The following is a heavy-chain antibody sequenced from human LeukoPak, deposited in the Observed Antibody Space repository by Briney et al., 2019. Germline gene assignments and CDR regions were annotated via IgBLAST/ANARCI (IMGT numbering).Heavy chain of an antibody. D-gene: IGHD3-3*01. CDR1: GFTFSNAW. J-gene: IGHJ5*02. Sequence: GGSLRLSCAASGFTFSNAWMSWVRQAPGKGLEWVGRIKSKTDGGTTDYAAPVKGRFTISRDDSKNTLYLQMNSLKTEDTAVYYCTTYYDFWSGYYTGSGFDPWGQGTLVTVSS. V-gene: IGHV3-15*01. CDR3: TTYYDFWSGYYTGSGFDP. CDR2: IKSKTDGGTT.